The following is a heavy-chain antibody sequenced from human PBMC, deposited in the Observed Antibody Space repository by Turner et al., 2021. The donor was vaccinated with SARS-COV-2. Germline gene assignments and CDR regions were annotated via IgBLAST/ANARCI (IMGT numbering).Heavy chain of an antibody. CDR3: ARERRGYYAEY. J-gene: IGHJ4*02. Sequence: QVQLVASGGGVVQPGGSLRLACAASGFSFSNYAMHWVRQAPGKGLEWVAIISYDGRNKYYADSVKGRFTISRDDSKSTLYLQMNSLRPEDTAIYYCARERRGYYAEYWGQGTLVTVSS. CDR1: GFSFSNYA. CDR2: ISYDGRNK. V-gene: IGHV3-30*04. D-gene: IGHD3-3*01.